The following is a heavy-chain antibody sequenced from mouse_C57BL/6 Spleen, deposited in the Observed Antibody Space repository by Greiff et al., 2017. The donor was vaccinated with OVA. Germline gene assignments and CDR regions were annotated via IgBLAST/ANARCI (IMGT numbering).Heavy chain of an antibody. CDR3: AREGRLDSSGYMAY. CDR2: IHPNSGST. V-gene: IGHV1-64*01. CDR1: GYTFTSYW. Sequence: QVQLQQPGAELVKPGTSVKLSCKASGYTFTSYWMHWVKQRPGQGLEWIGMIHPNSGSTNYNEKFKSKATLTVDKSSSTAYMQLSSLTSEDSAVYYCAREGRLDSSGYMAYWGQGTLVTVSA. D-gene: IGHD3-2*02. J-gene: IGHJ3*01.